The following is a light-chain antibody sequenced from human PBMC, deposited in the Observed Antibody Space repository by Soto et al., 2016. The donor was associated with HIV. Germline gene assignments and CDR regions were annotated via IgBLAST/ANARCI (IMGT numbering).Light chain of an antibody. CDR3: EVWDDIGDQRV. CDR2: DDN. J-gene: IGLJ2*01. Sequence: SYELTQPPSVSVAPGKTARVTCGGNNIGDKAVHWFQQKPGQAPVLVAYDDNYRPSGIPERFSGSNSGHTATLTISRVEAGDEADYYCEVWDDIGDQRVFGGGTKVTVV. CDR1: NIGDKA. V-gene: IGLV3-21*03.